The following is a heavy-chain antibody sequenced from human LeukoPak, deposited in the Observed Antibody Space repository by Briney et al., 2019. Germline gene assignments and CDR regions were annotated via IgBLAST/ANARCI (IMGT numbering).Heavy chain of an antibody. CDR1: GYTFTSYD. CDR3: ARAKTDGDYVDY. V-gene: IGHV1-8*01. D-gene: IGHD4-17*01. CDR2: MNPNSGNT. Sequence: ASVKVSCKASGYTFTSYDINWVRQATGQGLEWMGWMNPNSGNTGYAQKFQGRVTMTRNTSINTAYMELSSLRSEDTAVYYCARAKTDGDYVDYWGQGTLVTVSS. J-gene: IGHJ4*02.